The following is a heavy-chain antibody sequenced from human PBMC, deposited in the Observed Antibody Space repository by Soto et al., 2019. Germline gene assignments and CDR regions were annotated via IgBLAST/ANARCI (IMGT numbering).Heavy chain of an antibody. V-gene: IGHV1-18*01. J-gene: IGHJ6*02. CDR2: ISDYNGNT. D-gene: IGHD3-10*01. CDR3: AREGYYSGSESYSPPRYYGMDV. CDR1: GYIFHNYG. Sequence: QVQLVQSGAEVKKPGASVKVSCKTSGYIFHNYGISWVRQAPGQGLEWMGWISDYNGNTKYAQKFQGRVTMATDTSPRTAYMGLRSLRSDDTAVYYCAREGYYSGSESYSPPRYYGMDVWGQGTTVTVSS.